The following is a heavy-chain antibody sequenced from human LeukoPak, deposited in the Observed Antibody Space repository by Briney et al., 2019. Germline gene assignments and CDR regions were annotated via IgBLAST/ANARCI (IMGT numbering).Heavy chain of an antibody. D-gene: IGHD2-21*01. CDR3: AKDLSILEY. Sequence: PGGSLRLSCAASGFTFSSYARSWVRQAPGKGLEWVSAISSSGGTTYYADSVKGRFTISRDNSKNTLFLQMNSLRAKDTALYFCAKDLSILEYWGQGTLVTVSS. CDR2: ISSSGGTT. V-gene: IGHV3-23*01. CDR1: GFTFSSYA. J-gene: IGHJ4*02.